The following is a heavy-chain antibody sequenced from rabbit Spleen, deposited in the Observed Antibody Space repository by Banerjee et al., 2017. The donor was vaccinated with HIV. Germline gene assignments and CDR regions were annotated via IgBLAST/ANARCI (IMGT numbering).Heavy chain of an antibody. CDR1: GFVFSSYG. Sequence: QEQLVVSGGGLVQPGGSLKLSCKASGFVFSSYGVSSVRQAPGKGLEWIGFIDPVFGSTDDASWVNGRFPISSHNVQNPLYLQLNSLTATDTSTYFCVRDKTMSSGAYSPYFITLLCQGSLVTVS. D-gene: IGHD1-1*01. CDR3: VRDKTMSSGAYSPYFITL. V-gene: IGHV1S47*01. J-gene: IGHJ4*01. CDR2: IDPVFGST.